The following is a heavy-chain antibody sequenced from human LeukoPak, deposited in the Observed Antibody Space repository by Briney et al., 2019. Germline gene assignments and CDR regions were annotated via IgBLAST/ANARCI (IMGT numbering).Heavy chain of an antibody. J-gene: IGHJ2*01. CDR2: LYSGSDT. V-gene: IGHV3-53*01. Sequence: PGGSLRLSCAASGFIFSLNYMNWVRQAPGKGLEWVSILYSGSDTYYADSVKGRFTISRDSSKNMLFLHMNSLRAEDTAVYYCARVGDHFHWYLDLWGRGTLVTASS. CDR3: ARVGDHFHWYLDL. D-gene: IGHD3-3*02. CDR1: GFIFSLNY.